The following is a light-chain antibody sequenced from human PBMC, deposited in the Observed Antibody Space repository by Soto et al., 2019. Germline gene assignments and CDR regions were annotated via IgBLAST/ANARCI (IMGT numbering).Light chain of an antibody. V-gene: IGKV3-20*01. CDR3: QQYGNSPPLT. J-gene: IGKJ4*01. CDR2: GAS. CDR1: QSVSSSY. Sequence: EIVLTQSPGTLSSSPGERATLSCRASQSVSSSYLAWYQQKLGQPPRLLIYGASSRATGVPDRFSGSGSGTDFTLTISRLEPEDFAVYYCQQYGNSPPLTFGGGTKVEIK.